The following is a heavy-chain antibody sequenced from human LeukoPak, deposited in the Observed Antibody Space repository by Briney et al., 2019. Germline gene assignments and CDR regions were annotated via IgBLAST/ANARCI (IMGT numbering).Heavy chain of an antibody. CDR2: IYTSGST. J-gene: IGHJ3*02. CDR1: YW. V-gene: IGHV4-61*02. CDR3: AKQDYFAFDI. D-gene: IGHD2/OR15-2a*01. Sequence: YWIGWVRQMPGKGLEWIGRIYTSGSTNYNPSLKSRVTISVDTSKNQFSLKLSSVTAADTAVYYCAKQDYFAFDIWGQGTMVTVSS.